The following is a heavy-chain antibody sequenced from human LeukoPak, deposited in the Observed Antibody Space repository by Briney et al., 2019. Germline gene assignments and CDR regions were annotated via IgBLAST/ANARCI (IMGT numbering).Heavy chain of an antibody. CDR3: ARYSSSSADY. V-gene: IGHV3-21*01. CDR2: ISSSSSYI. CDR1: GFTFSSYS. J-gene: IGHJ4*02. Sequence: GGSLRLSCAGSGFTFSSYSMNWVRQAPGKGLEWVSSISSSSSYIYYTDSVKGRFTISRDNAKNSLYLQMNSLRAEDTAVYYCARYSSSSADYWGQGTLVTVSS. D-gene: IGHD6-6*01.